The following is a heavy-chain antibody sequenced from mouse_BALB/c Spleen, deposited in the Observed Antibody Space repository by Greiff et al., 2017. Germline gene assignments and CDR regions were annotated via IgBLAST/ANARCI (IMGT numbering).Heavy chain of an antibody. J-gene: IGHJ2*01. CDR2: ISSGGSYT. Sequence: EVMLVESGGDLVKPGGSLKLSCAASGFTFSSYGMSWVRQTPDKRLEWVATISSGGSYTYYPDSVKGRFTISRDNAKNTLYLQMSSLKSEDTAMYYCARHGPYGLYYFDYWGQGTTLTVSS. CDR3: ARHGPYGLYYFDY. CDR1: GFTFSSYG. V-gene: IGHV5-6*01. D-gene: IGHD1-1*02.